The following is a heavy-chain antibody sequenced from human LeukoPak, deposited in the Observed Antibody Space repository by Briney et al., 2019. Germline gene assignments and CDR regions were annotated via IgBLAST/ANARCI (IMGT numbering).Heavy chain of an antibody. CDR3: AALSEARGYSYGIFDY. V-gene: IGHV4-34*01. J-gene: IGHJ4*02. CDR2: INHSGST. Sequence: PSETLSLTCAVYGGSFSDYYGSWIRQPPGKGLEWIGEINHSGSTNYNPSLKSRVTISVDTSKNQFSLKLSSVTAADTAVYYCAALSEARGYSYGIFDYWGQGTLVTVSS. D-gene: IGHD5-18*01. CDR1: GGSFSDYY.